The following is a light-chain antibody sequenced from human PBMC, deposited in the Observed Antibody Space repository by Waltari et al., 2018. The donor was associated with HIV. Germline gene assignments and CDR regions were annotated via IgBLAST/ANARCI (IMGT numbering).Light chain of an antibody. CDR3: CSYAGSSTSWV. CDR1: SSDVGSYNL. V-gene: IGLV2-23*01. J-gene: IGLJ3*02. CDR2: EGS. Sequence: QSALTQPASVPGSPGQSITISCTGTSSDVGSYNLVSWYQHHPGKAPKLMIYEGSKRPSGVSNRFAGSRSGNPASLTFSGLQAEDEADYYCCSYAGSSTSWVFGGGTKLTVL.